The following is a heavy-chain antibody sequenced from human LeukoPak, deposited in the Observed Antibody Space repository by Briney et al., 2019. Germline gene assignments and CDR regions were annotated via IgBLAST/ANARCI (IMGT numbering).Heavy chain of an antibody. J-gene: IGHJ6*02. D-gene: IGHD6-19*01. V-gene: IGHV3-53*01. Sequence: GGSLRLSCAASGFTVSSNYMSWVRQAPRKGLEWVSVIYSGGSTYYADSVKGRFTISRDNSKNTLYLQMNSLRAEDTAVYYCARDSSVAGYYYYGMDVWGQGTTVTVSS. CDR3: ARDSSVAGYYYYGMDV. CDR1: GFTVSSNY. CDR2: IYSGGST.